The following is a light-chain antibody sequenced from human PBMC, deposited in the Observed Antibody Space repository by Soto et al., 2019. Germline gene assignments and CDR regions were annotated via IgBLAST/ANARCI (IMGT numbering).Light chain of an antibody. CDR3: QQYNSYLWT. CDR1: QTFGRW. J-gene: IGKJ1*01. CDR2: EAS. Sequence: DIQLTQSPSTLSASVGDRVTLTWQASQTFGRWLAWFKQKPGKAPKLLIYEASNLERGVPSRFSGSGSGTEFTLTISSLQPDDFATYYCQQYNSYLWTFGQGTKVYIK. V-gene: IGKV1-5*03.